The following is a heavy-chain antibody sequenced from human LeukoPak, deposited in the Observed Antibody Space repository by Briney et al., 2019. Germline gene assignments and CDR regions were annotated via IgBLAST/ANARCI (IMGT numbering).Heavy chain of an antibody. V-gene: IGHV4-59*01. Sequence: KPSETLSLTCTVSGGSISSYYWSWIRQPPGKGLEWIGYIYYSGSTNYNPSLKSRVTISVDTSKNQFSLKLSSVTAADTAVYYCARDGGYDSSGSFDYWGQGTLVTVSS. D-gene: IGHD3-22*01. CDR3: ARDGGYDSSGSFDY. CDR1: GGSISSYY. CDR2: IYYSGST. J-gene: IGHJ4*02.